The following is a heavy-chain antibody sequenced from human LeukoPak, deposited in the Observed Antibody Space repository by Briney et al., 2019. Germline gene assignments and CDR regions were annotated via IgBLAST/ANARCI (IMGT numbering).Heavy chain of an antibody. Sequence: ASVKVSCKASAYIFTDYYIHWVRQAPGQGLEWMEWINPNSGGTNYAQKFQGRVTMTRDTSISTAYMELSRLRSDDTAVYYCAREGATVTTGWFDPWGQGTLVTVSS. CDR3: AREGATVTTGWFDP. CDR1: AYIFTDYY. D-gene: IGHD4-17*01. J-gene: IGHJ5*02. V-gene: IGHV1-2*02. CDR2: INPNSGGT.